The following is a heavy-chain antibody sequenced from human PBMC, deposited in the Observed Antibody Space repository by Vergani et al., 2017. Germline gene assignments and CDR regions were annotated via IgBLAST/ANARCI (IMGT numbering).Heavy chain of an antibody. CDR2: ISSGSTYT. Sequence: EVQLVESGGGLVKTGGSLRLSCAASEFTFSTYSMNWVRQAPGKGLEWVSSISSGSTYTFYADSVKDRFTISRDNAKSTLYLHMSSLKAEDTAVYYCTRDRLDDSYAYFDYWGQGTLVTVSP. CDR3: TRDRLDDSYAYFDY. V-gene: IGHV3-21*03. CDR1: EFTFSTYS. J-gene: IGHJ4*02. D-gene: IGHD3-16*01.